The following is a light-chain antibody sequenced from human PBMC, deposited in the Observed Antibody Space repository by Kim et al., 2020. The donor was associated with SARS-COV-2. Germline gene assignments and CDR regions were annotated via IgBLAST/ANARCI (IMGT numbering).Light chain of an antibody. CDR3: QQYGSSPRYT. CDR1: QSVSSSY. V-gene: IGKV3-20*01. Sequence: SPGERATLSCRASQSVSSSYLAWYPQNPGQAPRLLIYGASSRATGIPDRFSGSGSGTDFTLTISRLEPEDFAVYYCQQYGSSPRYTFGQGTTLEI. CDR2: GAS. J-gene: IGKJ2*01.